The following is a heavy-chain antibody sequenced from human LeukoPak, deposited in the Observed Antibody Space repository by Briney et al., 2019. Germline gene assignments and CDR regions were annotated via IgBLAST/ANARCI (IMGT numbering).Heavy chain of an antibody. J-gene: IGHJ4*02. V-gene: IGHV3-21*01. D-gene: IGHD1-7*01. CDR1: GFTFNSYT. Sequence: GGSLRLSCAASGFTFNSYTMNWVRQAPGKGLEWVSSITTTRSYMYYADSLKGRFTISRDNTKNSLYLQMNSLRAEDTAVYYCARNWNFLDSWGQGTLVTVSS. CDR2: ITTTRSYM. CDR3: ARNWNFLDS.